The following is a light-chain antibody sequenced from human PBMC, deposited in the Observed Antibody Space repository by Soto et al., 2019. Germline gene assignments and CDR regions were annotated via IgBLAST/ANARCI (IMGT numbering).Light chain of an antibody. CDR3: AQRIWPWT. CDR2: DAS. J-gene: IGKJ1*01. Sequence: EIVLTQSPATLSLFPGERATLSCRASQSVITWLAWYQQKPGQAPRLLIYDASNRPTGIPDRFSGSGSGTAFTRTISSLEPEDSAVYFCAQRIWPWTVGQGTKVDI. CDR1: QSVITW. V-gene: IGKV3-11*01.